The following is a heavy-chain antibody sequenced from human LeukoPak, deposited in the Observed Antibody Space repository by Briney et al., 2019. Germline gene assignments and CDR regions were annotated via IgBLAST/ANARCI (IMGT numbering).Heavy chain of an antibody. CDR3: ARSMNGDHFDY. Sequence: GRSLRLSCAASGFTFSSYGMPWVRQAPGKGLEWVAVIWYDGSNKYYADSVKGRFTISRDNSKNTLYLQMNSMRAEDTAVYYCARSMNGDHFDYWGQGTLVTVSS. J-gene: IGHJ4*02. CDR1: GFTFSSYG. CDR2: IWYDGSNK. D-gene: IGHD4-17*01. V-gene: IGHV3-33*01.